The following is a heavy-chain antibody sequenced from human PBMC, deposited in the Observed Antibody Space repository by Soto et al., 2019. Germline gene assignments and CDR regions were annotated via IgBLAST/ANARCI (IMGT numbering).Heavy chain of an antibody. CDR2: IGSRGETYAT. CDR3: AKVGPYDSGSYMFRYNWFGP. Sequence: GGSLRLSCAASGFTFGASALQWVRQASGKGLEWLGRIGSRGETYATTYAASVKGRFTISRDDSKKTAYLQMNSLRAEDTAVYYCAKVGPYDSGSYMFRYNWFGPWGPGTLVTVSS. CDR1: GFTFGASA. D-gene: IGHD3-10*01. J-gene: IGHJ5*02. V-gene: IGHV3-73*01.